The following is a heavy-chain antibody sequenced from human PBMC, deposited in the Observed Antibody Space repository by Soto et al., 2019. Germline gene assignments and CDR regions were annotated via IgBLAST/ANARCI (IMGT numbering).Heavy chain of an antibody. D-gene: IGHD3-3*01. CDR3: ARDAPSQQSIFDR. CDR2: INLNDGGT. J-gene: IGHJ4*02. CDR1: EYKFGDYY. Sequence: QVQLEQSGTEVKKPGASVKVSCKASEYKFGDYYLHWVRQAPGHGLEWMGWINLNDGGTNYARKFQGRFTMASAKYITTVYMELSSLRYDDTAVYYCARDAPSQQSIFDRCGQGTLVTVSS. V-gene: IGHV1-2*02.